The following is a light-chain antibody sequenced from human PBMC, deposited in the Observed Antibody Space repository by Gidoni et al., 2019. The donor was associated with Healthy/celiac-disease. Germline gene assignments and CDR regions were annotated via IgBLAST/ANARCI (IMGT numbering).Light chain of an antibody. J-gene: IGKJ2*01. CDR2: DAA. CDR3: QQLGHT. Sequence: EIVLTQSPATLSLSPGERPTLSCRASQSVSSYLAWYQQKPGQEPRLLIHDAANRATGIPARFSGSGAGTDVTLTISSIEPEDFAVYYCQQLGHTFGQGTKLEIK. CDR1: QSVSSY. V-gene: IGKV3-11*01.